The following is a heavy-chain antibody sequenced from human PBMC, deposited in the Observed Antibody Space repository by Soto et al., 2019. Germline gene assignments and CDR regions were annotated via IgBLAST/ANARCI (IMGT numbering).Heavy chain of an antibody. Sequence: PSETLSLTCAVSYYSISSGYYWAWIRQTPGKGLEWIGSIYNSGTAYYNPSLRSRVTISVDRSRNLFSLKIYPVTAADTAVYYCASADDYSYPEGFDYWGRGTLVTVSS. CDR1: YYSISSGYY. D-gene: IGHD4-4*01. CDR3: ASADDYSYPEGFDY. J-gene: IGHJ4*02. CDR2: IYNSGTA. V-gene: IGHV4-38-2*01.